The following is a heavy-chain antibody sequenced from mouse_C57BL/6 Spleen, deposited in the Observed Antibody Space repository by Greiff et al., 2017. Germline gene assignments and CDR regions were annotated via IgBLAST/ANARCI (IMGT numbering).Heavy chain of an antibody. CDR2: IDPEDGDT. D-gene: IGHD1-1*01. J-gene: IGHJ4*01. CDR1: GFNIKDYY. CDR3: TTSYGSSYGYAMDY. Sequence: VQLQQSGAELVRPGASVKLSCTASGFNIKDYYMHWVKQRPEQGLEWIGRIDPEDGDTEYAPKFQGKATMTADTSSNTAYLQLSSLTSEDTAVYYCTTSYGSSYGYAMDYWGQGASVTVSS. V-gene: IGHV14-1*01.